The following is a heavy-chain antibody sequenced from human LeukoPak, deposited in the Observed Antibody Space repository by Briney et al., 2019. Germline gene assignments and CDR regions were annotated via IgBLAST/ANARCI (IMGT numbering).Heavy chain of an antibody. CDR2: INPNSGGT. CDR3: ARVSRYSYGTYYFDY. J-gene: IGHJ4*02. Sequence: ASVKVSCKASGYTFTGYYMHWVRQAPGQGLEWMGWINPNSGGTNYAQKFQGWVTMTRDTSISTAYMELSRLRSDDTAVYYCARVSRYSYGTYYFDYWGQGTLVTVSS. D-gene: IGHD5-18*01. V-gene: IGHV1-2*04. CDR1: GYTFTGYY.